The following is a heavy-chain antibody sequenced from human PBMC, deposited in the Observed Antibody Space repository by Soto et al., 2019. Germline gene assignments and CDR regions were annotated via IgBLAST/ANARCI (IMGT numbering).Heavy chain of an antibody. D-gene: IGHD6-13*01. J-gene: IGHJ6*02. CDR2: ISYDGSNK. CDR1: GFTFSSYG. V-gene: IGHV3-30*18. Sequence: GGSLRLSCAASGFTFSSYGMHWVRQAPGKGLEWVAVISYDGSNKYYADSVKGRFTISRDNSKNTLYLQMNSLRAEDTAVYYCAKPQFSSYYYYYYGMDVWGQGTTVTVSS. CDR3: AKPQFSSYYYYYYGMDV.